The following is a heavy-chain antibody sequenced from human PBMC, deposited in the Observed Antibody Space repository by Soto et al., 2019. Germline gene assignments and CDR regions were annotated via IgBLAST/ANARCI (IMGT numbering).Heavy chain of an antibody. CDR1: GGSISSYY. V-gene: IGHV4-59*01. Sequence: QVQLQESGPGLVKPSETLSLTCTVSGGSISSYYWSWIRQPPGKGLEWIGYIYYSGSTNYNPSLKSRVTISVDTSKNQFSLKLSSVTAADTAVYYCASTTGYYDFDYWGQGTLVTVSS. CDR3: ASTTGYYDFDY. D-gene: IGHD3-9*01. J-gene: IGHJ4*02. CDR2: IYYSGST.